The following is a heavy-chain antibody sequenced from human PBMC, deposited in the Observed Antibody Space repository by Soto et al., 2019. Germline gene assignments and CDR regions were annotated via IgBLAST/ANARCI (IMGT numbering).Heavy chain of an antibody. CDR3: ARITRSPNSGYFDY. Sequence: PSETLSLTCTVSGGSMSTYYWSWIRQPPGKGLEWVGYIYYTGSTNYNPSLKSRVTVSIDTSKNQFSMILTSVTAADTAVYYCARITRSPNSGYFDYWGQGALVTVSS. CDR2: IYYTGST. CDR1: GGSMSTYY. D-gene: IGHD7-27*01. V-gene: IGHV4-59*01. J-gene: IGHJ4*02.